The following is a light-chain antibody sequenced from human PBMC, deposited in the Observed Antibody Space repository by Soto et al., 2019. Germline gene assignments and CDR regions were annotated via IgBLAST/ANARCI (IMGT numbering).Light chain of an antibody. Sequence: DIQMTQSPSSVSASVGDRVTITCRASQVISTWLAWYQQKPGQAPNLLMYGASYLKSGVPTRFSGSGSGTDFTLTISSLQPEDFAIYYCQHTYSTPEITLGQWTRLEIK. CDR1: QVISTW. J-gene: IGKJ5*01. CDR3: QHTYSTPEIT. CDR2: GAS. V-gene: IGKV1-12*01.